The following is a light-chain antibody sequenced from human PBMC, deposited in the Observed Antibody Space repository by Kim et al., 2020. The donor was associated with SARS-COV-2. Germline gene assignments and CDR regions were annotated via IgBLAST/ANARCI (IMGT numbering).Light chain of an antibody. J-gene: IGKJ5*01. V-gene: IGKV1-8*01. CDR2: AAS. CDR3: QQYYSYPIT. CDR1: QGISIY. Sequence: ASTGDSVTITRRASQGISIYLAWYQQKPGKAPKLLIYAASTLQSGVPSRFSGSGSGTDFTLTISCLQSEDFATYYCQQYYSYPITFGQGTRLEIK.